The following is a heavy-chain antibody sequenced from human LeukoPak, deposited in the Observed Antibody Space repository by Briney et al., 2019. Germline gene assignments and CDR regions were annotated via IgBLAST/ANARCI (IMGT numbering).Heavy chain of an antibody. CDR1: GGSISSYY. D-gene: IGHD6-13*01. CDR2: IYYSGST. CDR3: ARDPRAAAGLDYYYGMDV. V-gene: IGHV4-59*13. J-gene: IGHJ6*04. Sequence: SETLSLTGTVSGGSISSYYWSWIRQPPGKGLEWIGYIYYSGSTNYNPSLKSRVTISVDTSKNQFSLKLSSVTAADTAVYYCARDPRAAAGLDYYYGMDVWGKGTTVTVSS.